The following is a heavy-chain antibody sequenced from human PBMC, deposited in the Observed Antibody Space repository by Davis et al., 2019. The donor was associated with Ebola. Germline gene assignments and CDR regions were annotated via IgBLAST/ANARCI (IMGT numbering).Heavy chain of an antibody. CDR3: AKGRWSYHAHFDY. V-gene: IGHV3-53*05. D-gene: IGHD3-16*02. Sequence: GGSLRLSCAASGLIVSSNYMSWVRQAPGKGLEWVAVIYAVGTTYYADSVKGRFTISRDNAKNSLYLQMNSLRAEDTALYYCAKGRWSYHAHFDYWGQGTLVTVSS. J-gene: IGHJ4*02. CDR2: IYAVGTT. CDR1: GLIVSSNY.